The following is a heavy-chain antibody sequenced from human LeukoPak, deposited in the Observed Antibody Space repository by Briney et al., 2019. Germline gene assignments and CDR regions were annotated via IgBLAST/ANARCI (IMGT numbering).Heavy chain of an antibody. V-gene: IGHV1-3*01. CDR2: INAGNGNT. J-gene: IGHJ5*02. CDR1: GYTFTSYD. Sequence: GASVKVSSKASGYTFTSYDINWVRQATGQRLEWMGWINAGNGNTKYSQKFQGRVTITRDTSASTAYMELSSLRSEDTAVYYCARYYYDILTGPKENWFDPWGQGTLVTVSS. D-gene: IGHD3-9*01. CDR3: ARYYYDILTGPKENWFDP.